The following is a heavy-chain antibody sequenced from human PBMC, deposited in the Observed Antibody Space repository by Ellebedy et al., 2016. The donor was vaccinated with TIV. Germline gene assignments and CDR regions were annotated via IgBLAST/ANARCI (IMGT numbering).Heavy chain of an antibody. J-gene: IGHJ5*02. V-gene: IGHV4-34*12. CDR1: GESFSTYY. CDR3: AGLGEWEVPDL. Sequence: SETLSLXXTFYGESFSTYYWSWIRQPPGKGLEWIGQIVHSGSANYKPSFGSRVTISVDTSKNQFSLKLHSVTAADTAVYYCAGLGEWEVPDLWGQGTPVTVSS. CDR2: IVHSGSA. D-gene: IGHD1-26*01.